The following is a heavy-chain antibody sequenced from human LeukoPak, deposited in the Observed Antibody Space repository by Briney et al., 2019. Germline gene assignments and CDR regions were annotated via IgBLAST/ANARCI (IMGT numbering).Heavy chain of an antibody. J-gene: IGHJ5*02. Sequence: HPGGSLRLSCAASGLTFSSYEMNWVRQAPGKGLEWVSYISSSGSTIYYADSVKGRFTISRDNAKNPLYLQMNSLRAEDTAVYYCARDKVAGTSGVGYTWGQGTLVTVSS. CDR3: ARDKVAGTSGVGYT. CDR2: ISSSGSTI. D-gene: IGHD6-19*01. V-gene: IGHV3-48*03. CDR1: GLTFSSYE.